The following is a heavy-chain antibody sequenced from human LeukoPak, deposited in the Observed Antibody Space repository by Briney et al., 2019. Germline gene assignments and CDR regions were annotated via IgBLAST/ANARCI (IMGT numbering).Heavy chain of an antibody. CDR3: ARDLDGLWWLVY. V-gene: IGHV1-8*03. D-gene: IGHD3/OR15-3a*01. J-gene: IGHJ4*02. CDR1: RYTFTRYD. Sequence: ASVKVSCKASRYTFTRYDINGVRQATGQGVEWMGWMNPNSGNTGYAQKFQGRVTITKNTPISTAYMELSSLRSEDTAVYYCARDLDGLWWLVYWGQGTLVTVSS. CDR2: MNPNSGNT.